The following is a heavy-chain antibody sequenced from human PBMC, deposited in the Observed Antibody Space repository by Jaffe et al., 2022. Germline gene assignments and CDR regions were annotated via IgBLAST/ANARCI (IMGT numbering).Heavy chain of an antibody. CDR1: GFTFSSYG. D-gene: IGHD6-6*01. CDR2: ISYDGSNK. V-gene: IGHV3-30*18. CDR3: AKDGGFEYSPQGGYFDY. Sequence: QVQLVESGGGVVQPGRSLRLSCAASGFTFSSYGMHWVRQAPGKGLEWVAVISYDGSNKYYADSVKGRFTISRDNSKNTLYLQMNSLRAEDTAVYYCAKDGGFEYSPQGGYFDYWGQGTLVTVSS. J-gene: IGHJ4*02.